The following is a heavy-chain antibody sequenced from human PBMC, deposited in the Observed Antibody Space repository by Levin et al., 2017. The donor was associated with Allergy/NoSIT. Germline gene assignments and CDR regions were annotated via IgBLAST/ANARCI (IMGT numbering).Heavy chain of an antibody. Sequence: AASVKVSCKASGYTFKNYGISWVRQATGQGLEWMGWISTHNGNTNYAQSFQGRVTMTTDTSTRTADMELRSLISDDTAVYYCARFVVTPVSYFYMDVWGKGTTVTVSS. CDR2: ISTHNGNT. V-gene: IGHV1-18*01. J-gene: IGHJ6*03. D-gene: IGHD2-2*01. CDR3: ARFVVTPVSYFYMDV. CDR1: GYTFKNYG.